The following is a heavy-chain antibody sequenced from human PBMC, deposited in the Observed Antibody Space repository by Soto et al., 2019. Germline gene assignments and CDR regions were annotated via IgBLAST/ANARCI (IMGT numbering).Heavy chain of an antibody. D-gene: IGHD2-2*01. V-gene: IGHV3-23*01. CDR2: ISGSGGST. J-gene: IGHJ6*03. CDR1: GFTFSSYA. Sequence: EVQLLESGGGLVQPGGSLRLSCAASGFTFSSYAMSWVRQAPGKGLEWVSAISGSGGSTYYADSVKGRFTISRDNSKNTLYRQMHTLRAEDTAVYYWAKNKVVPAAIHYYYYYMDVWGKGTTVTVSS. CDR3: AKNKVVPAAIHYYYYYMDV.